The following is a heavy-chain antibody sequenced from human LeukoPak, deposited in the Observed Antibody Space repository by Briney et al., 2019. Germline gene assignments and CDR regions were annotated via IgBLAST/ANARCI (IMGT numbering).Heavy chain of an antibody. CDR1: GYTVTGHY. D-gene: IGHD3-9*01. CDR2: INPISGGT. CDR3: ARVKGIDILDS. V-gene: IGHV1-2*02. Sequence: ASVKVSCKASGYTVTGHYMHWVRQAPGQGPEWMGWINPISGGTNYAQKFQGRVTMTRDTSTSTAYMELRRLRSDDTAVYYCARVKGIDILDSWGQGTLVTVSS. J-gene: IGHJ4*02.